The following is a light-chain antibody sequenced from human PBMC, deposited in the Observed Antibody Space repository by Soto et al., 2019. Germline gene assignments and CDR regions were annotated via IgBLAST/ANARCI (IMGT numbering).Light chain of an antibody. CDR2: GAS. CDR3: QQYDSSPWT. V-gene: IGKV3-20*01. J-gene: IGKJ1*01. Sequence: EIVLTQSPGTLSLSPGERATLSCRASQSVSSSFLAWYQQKPGQAPRLLIYGASTRATGIPDRFSGSGSGTDFTRAISRLEPEDLAVYYCQQYDSSPWTFGQGTKVEIK. CDR1: QSVSSSF.